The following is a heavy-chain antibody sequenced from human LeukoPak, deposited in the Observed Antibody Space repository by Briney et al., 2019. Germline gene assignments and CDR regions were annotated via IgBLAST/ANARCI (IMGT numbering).Heavy chain of an antibody. D-gene: IGHD5-18*01. V-gene: IGHV3-30*02. Sequence: PGGSLGLSCAASGFTFSNYGMHWVRQAPGKGLEWVAFLRRDGSDKYYADSVKGRFTISRDNSKNTVYLQMNSLRPEDTAVYYCAKDHSQNFDYWGQGTLVTVSP. CDR2: LRRDGSDK. CDR3: AKDHSQNFDY. CDR1: GFTFSNYG. J-gene: IGHJ4*02.